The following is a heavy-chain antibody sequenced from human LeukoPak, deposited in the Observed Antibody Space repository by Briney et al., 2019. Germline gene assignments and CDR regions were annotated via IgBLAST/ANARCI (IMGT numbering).Heavy chain of an antibody. V-gene: IGHV3-66*04. CDR1: GFTVSSNY. Sequence: GGSLRLSCAASGFTVSSNYMSWVRQAPGKGLEWVSVIYSGGSTYYADSVKGRFTISRDNSKNTLYLQMNSLRAEDTAVYYCARHSRRQRVRYYYYYMDVWGKGTTVTVSS. CDR2: IYSGGST. J-gene: IGHJ6*03. CDR3: ARHSRRQRVRYYYYYMDV. D-gene: IGHD3-3*01.